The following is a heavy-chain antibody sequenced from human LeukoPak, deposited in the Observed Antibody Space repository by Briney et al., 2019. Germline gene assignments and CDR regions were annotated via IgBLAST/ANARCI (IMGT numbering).Heavy chain of an antibody. CDR3: ARHVGIHLWSLYFDY. D-gene: IGHD5-18*01. Sequence: PSETLSLTCIVSGGSISRYYWSWIRQPPGKGLEWIGYIYSSGSTDYNPSLKSRATISLDTSNHQFSLKLTSVTAADTAVYYCARHVGIHLWSLYFDYWGQGSLVTVSS. V-gene: IGHV4-59*08. J-gene: IGHJ4*02. CDR1: GGSISRYY. CDR2: IYSSGST.